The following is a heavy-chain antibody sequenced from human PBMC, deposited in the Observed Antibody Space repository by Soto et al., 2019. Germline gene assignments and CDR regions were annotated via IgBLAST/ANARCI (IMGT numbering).Heavy chain of an antibody. J-gene: IGHJ4*02. D-gene: IGHD6-19*01. Sequence: EVQLVESGGGLVKPGGSLRLSCAASGFTFSSYSMNWVRQAPGKGLEWVSSISSSSSYIYYADSVKGRFTISRDNAKNSLYLQMNSLRGEDTAVYYCARDQGRYSSGWYDYWGQGTLVTVSS. CDR3: ARDQGRYSSGWYDY. CDR1: GFTFSSYS. CDR2: ISSSSSYI. V-gene: IGHV3-21*01.